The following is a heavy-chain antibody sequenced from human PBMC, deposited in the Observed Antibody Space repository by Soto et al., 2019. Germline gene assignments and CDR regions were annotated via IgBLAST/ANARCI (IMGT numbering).Heavy chain of an antibody. V-gene: IGHV4-31*03. CDR2: IYYSGST. CDR3: ARDVNYKYYYDSSGHAFDI. J-gene: IGHJ3*02. D-gene: IGHD3-22*01. Sequence: PSETLSLTCTVSGGSISSGGYYWSWIRQHPGKGLEWIGYIYYSGSTYYNPSLKSRVPISVDTSKNQFSLKLSSVTAADTAVYYCARDVNYKYYYDSSGHAFDIWGQGTMVTVSS. CDR1: GGSISSGGYY.